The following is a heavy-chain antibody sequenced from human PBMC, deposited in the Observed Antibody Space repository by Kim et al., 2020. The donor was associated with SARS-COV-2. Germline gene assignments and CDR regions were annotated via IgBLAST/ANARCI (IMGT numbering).Heavy chain of an antibody. D-gene: IGHD4-17*01. J-gene: IGHJ4*02. CDR2: NT. V-gene: IGHV1-18*01. Sequence: NTNYAKKLQDRVTMTTETSTSTGYMYLSNLRSDDTAVYYCARNRGDYPLSYWGQGTLVTVSS. CDR3: ARNRGDYPLSY.